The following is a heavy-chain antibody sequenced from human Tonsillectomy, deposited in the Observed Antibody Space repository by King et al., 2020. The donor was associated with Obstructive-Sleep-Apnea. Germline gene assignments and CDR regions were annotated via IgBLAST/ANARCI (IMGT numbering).Heavy chain of an antibody. CDR2: ISGYNGNT. V-gene: IGHV1-18*04. D-gene: IGHD3-10*01. J-gene: IGHJ6*02. Sequence: VQLVESRAEVKKPGASVKVSCKASGYTFTRYGISWLRQAPGQGLEWMGWISGYNGNTNYAQRLQGRVTMTTDTSTSTAYMELRSLRSDDTAVYYCAREEDYGLGTYHYYYYGMDVWGQGTTVTVSS. CDR3: AREEDYGLGTYHYYYYGMDV. CDR1: GYTFTRYG.